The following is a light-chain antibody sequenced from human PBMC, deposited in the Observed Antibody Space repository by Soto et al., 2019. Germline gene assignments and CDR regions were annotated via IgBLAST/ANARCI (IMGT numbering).Light chain of an antibody. CDR1: SSDVGGYNY. V-gene: IGLV2-11*01. Sequence: QSALTQPRSVSGSPGQSVTISCTGTSSDVGGYNYVSWYQQHPGKAPKLMIYDVSKRPSGVPDRFSGSKSGNTASLTISGLQAEDEAEYYCCSDAGSYTSYVFGTGTKVTVL. CDR2: DVS. J-gene: IGLJ1*01. CDR3: CSDAGSYTSYV.